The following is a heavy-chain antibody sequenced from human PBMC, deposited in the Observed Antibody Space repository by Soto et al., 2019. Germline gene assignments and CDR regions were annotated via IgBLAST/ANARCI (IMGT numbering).Heavy chain of an antibody. Sequence: LRLACAASVFTFSSYAMSWVRQAPGKGLEWVSAISGSGGSTYYADSVKGRFTISRDNSKNTLYLQMNSLIAEDTAVYYCASGFRHYFDYWGHGNLVTVSS. CDR1: VFTFSSYA. J-gene: IGHJ4*01. CDR2: ISGSGGST. CDR3: ASGFRHYFDY. D-gene: IGHD6-25*01. V-gene: IGHV3-23*01.